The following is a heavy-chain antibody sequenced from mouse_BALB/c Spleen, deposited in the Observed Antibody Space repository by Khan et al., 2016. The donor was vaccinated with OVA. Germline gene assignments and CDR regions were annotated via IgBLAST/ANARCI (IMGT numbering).Heavy chain of an antibody. CDR3: ARDRIAY. Sequence: QVQLQQSGAELAKPGASVKMFCQASGYTFSTYWMHWVKQRPGQGLEWIGYIDPSTGYTYYNQRFKDKATLTADKSSSTAYMQLSSLTSEDSAVYYCARDRIAYWGQGTTLTVSS. CDR2: IDPSTGYT. V-gene: IGHV1-7*01. J-gene: IGHJ2*01. CDR1: GYTFSTYW.